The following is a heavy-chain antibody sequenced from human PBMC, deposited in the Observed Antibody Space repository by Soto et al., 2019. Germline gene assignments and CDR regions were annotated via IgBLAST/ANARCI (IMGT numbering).Heavy chain of an antibody. Sequence: GGSLRLSCAASGFTFSSYWMHWVRQAPGKGLVWVSRINSDGSTTSYADSVKGRFTMSRDNAKNTLYLQMNSLRAEDTAVYYCARERSWSCFDCWGQGTLVTVSS. J-gene: IGHJ4*02. CDR3: ARERSWSCFDC. D-gene: IGHD6-13*01. CDR2: INSDGSTT. V-gene: IGHV3-74*01. CDR1: GFTFSSYW.